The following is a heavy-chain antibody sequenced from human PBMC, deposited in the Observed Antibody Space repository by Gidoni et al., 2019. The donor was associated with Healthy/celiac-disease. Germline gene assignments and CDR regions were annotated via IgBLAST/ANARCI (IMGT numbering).Heavy chain of an antibody. CDR1: GFTFSSYS. J-gene: IGHJ4*02. CDR3: AGSIAVRYYFDY. D-gene: IGHD6-19*01. V-gene: IGHV3-21*01. Sequence: EVQLVESGGGLVKPGGSLRLSCAASGFTFSSYSMNWVRQAPGKGLEWVSSISSSSSYIYYADSVKGRFTISRDNAKNSLYLQMNSLRAEDTAVYYCAGSIAVRYYFDYWGQGTLVTVSS. CDR2: ISSSSSYI.